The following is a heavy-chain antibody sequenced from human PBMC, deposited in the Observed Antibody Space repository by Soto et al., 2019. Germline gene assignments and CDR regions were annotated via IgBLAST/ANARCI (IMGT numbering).Heavy chain of an antibody. J-gene: IGHJ5*02. CDR2: IYYTGNT. CDR1: GESITRGWSY. CDR3: ARVPGP. V-gene: IGHV4-39*07. Sequence: SETLSLTRRVSGESITRGWSYWGWIRQPPGKGLEWIGSIYYTGNTYHNPSLKSRVTIPVDTSKNQFSLKLSSVTAADTAVYYCARVPGPWGQGTLVTVSS. D-gene: IGHD3-10*01.